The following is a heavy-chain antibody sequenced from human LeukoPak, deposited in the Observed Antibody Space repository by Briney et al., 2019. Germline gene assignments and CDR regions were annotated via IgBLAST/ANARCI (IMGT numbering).Heavy chain of an antibody. Sequence: GGSLRLSCAASGFTFSSYGMHWVRQAPGKGLEWVAVIWYDGSNKYYADSVKGRFTISRDNSKNTLYPQMNSLRAEDTAVYYCAKEKIAAAGGFDYWGQGTLVTVSS. CDR1: GFTFSSYG. CDR2: IWYDGSNK. CDR3: AKEKIAAAGGFDY. D-gene: IGHD6-13*01. V-gene: IGHV3-33*06. J-gene: IGHJ4*02.